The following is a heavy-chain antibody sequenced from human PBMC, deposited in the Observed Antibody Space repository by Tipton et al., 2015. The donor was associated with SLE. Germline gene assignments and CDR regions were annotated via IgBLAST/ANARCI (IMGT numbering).Heavy chain of an antibody. CDR3: ARDLKGRVGIVDY. J-gene: IGHJ4*02. CDR1: GFTFISYT. Sequence: SLRLSCAASGFTFISYTMNWVRQAPGKGLEWVSYISSSSGPIYYTDSVRGRFTISRDNSKNALYLQMNSLRVEDTAVYYCARDLKGRVGIVDYWGQGTLVTVSS. V-gene: IGHV3-48*01. D-gene: IGHD2-21*01. CDR2: ISSSSGPI.